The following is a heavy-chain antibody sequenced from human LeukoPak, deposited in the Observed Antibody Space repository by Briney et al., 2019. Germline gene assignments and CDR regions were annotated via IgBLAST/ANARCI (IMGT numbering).Heavy chain of an antibody. CDR3: ARVSVGLG. V-gene: IGHV4-39*07. Sequence: SETLSLTCTVSGGSISSSSYYWGWIRQPPGKGLEWIGSIYYSGSTYYNPSLKSRVTISVDTSKNQFSLKLSSVTAADTAVYYCARVSVGLGWGQGTLVTVSS. CDR2: IYYSGST. CDR1: GGSISSSSYY. D-gene: IGHD5/OR15-5a*01. J-gene: IGHJ4*02.